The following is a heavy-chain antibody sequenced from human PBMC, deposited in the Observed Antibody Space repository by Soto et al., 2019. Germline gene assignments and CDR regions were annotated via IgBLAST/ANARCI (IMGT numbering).Heavy chain of an antibody. CDR2: IYYSGST. J-gene: IGHJ4*02. CDR3: ARAWGGVPDF. CDR1: GGSISSYY. V-gene: IGHV4-59*12. D-gene: IGHD3-16*01. Sequence: PSETLSLTCTVSGGSISSYYWSWIRQPPGKGLEWIGYIYYSGSTYYNPSLKSRVTISVDTSKNQFSLKLSSVTAADTAVYYCARAWGGVPDFWGQGTLVTVSS.